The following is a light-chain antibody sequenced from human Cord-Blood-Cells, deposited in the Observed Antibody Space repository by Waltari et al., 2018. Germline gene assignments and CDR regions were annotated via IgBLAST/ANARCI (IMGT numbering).Light chain of an antibody. CDR2: KAS. CDR1: QSISSW. CDR3: QQYNSYST. V-gene: IGKV1-5*03. Sequence: DIQMTQSPSTLSASVGDRVTITCRASQSISSWLAWYQQKPGKAPKRLIYKASSLESGVPSRCSGSGSGTEFTLTISSLQPDDFATYYCQQYNSYSTFGQGTKVEIK. J-gene: IGKJ1*01.